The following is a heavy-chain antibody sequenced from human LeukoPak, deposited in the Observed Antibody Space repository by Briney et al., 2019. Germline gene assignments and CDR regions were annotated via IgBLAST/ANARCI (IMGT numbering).Heavy chain of an antibody. V-gene: IGHV3-21*01. J-gene: IGHJ4*02. Sequence: GGSLRLSCAASGFTFSGYAMNWVRQAPGKGLEWVSSISTSSSYIYYADSVKGRFTISRDNAKNSLYLQMNRLRAEDTAVYYCARETYYYDSSGYPSGGYFDYWGQGTLVTVSS. D-gene: IGHD3-22*01. CDR2: ISTSSSYI. CDR1: GFTFSGYA. CDR3: ARETYYYDSSGYPSGGYFDY.